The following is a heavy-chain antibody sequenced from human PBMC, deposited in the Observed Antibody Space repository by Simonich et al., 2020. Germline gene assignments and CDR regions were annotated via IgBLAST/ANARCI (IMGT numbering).Heavy chain of an antibody. CDR2: ISISSSYI. CDR1: GFTFSSYS. J-gene: IGHJ4*02. V-gene: IGHV3-21*01. CDR3: ARDVDTAMVFDY. D-gene: IGHD5-18*01. Sequence: EVQLVESGGGLVKPGGSLRLSCAASGFTFSSYSMNWVRQAPGKWMEGVSSISISSSYIYYADSVKGRFTISRDNAKNSLYLQMNSLRAEDTAVYYCARDVDTAMVFDYWGQGTLVTVSS.